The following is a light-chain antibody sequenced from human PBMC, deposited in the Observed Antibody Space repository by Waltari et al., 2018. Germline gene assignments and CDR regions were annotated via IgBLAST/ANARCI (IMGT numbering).Light chain of an antibody. V-gene: IGKV1-5*01. CDR3: QQYDSGPYS. CDR1: QSNSTW. CDR2: EAS. J-gene: IGKJ2*03. Sequence: DIQMTQSPSSLSASVGDKVTITCRASQSNSTWLSWYQQKQGKAPKSLIYEASILESWVPSRFSGSGSVTAFTLTISSLQPEDFSTYYCQQYDSGPYSFGQGTKVEIK.